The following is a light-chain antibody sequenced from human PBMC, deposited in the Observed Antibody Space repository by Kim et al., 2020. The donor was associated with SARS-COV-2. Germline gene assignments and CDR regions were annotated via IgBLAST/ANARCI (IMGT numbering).Light chain of an antibody. CDR1: SSDIGGYYY. CDR3: SSYAGRNTLV. Sequence: GQSVTIACTGTSSDIGGYYYVSWYQQHPGKAPKVLIYEVTKRPSGVPDRFSGSKSGNTASLTVSGLQAEDEADYYCSSYAGRNTLVFGGGTQLTVL. V-gene: IGLV2-8*01. J-gene: IGLJ2*01. CDR2: EVT.